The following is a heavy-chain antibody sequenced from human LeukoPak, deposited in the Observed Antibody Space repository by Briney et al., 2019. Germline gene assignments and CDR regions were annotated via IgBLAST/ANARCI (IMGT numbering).Heavy chain of an antibody. Sequence: GGSLRLSCAASGFTVSSNYMNWVRQAPGKGLEWVSSISSSSSYIYYADSVKGRFTISRDNAKNSLYLQMNSLRAEDTAVYYCASGGTMALPTYSSSWYWYYWGQGTLVTVSS. V-gene: IGHV3-21*01. CDR1: GFTVSSNY. CDR3: ASGGTMALPTYSSSWYWYY. J-gene: IGHJ4*02. CDR2: ISSSSSYI. D-gene: IGHD6-13*01.